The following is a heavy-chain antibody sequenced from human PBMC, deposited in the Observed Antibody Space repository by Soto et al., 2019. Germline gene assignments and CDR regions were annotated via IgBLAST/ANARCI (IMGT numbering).Heavy chain of an antibody. CDR2: IYPGDSDT. V-gene: IGHV5-51*01. CDR3: ARNRLRQYYYGMDV. D-gene: IGHD3-10*01. CDR1: GYSFANYW. Sequence: GETLKISCQGSGYSFANYWIAWVRQMPGKGLEWVGVIYPGDSDTRYSPSFRGQVTISADKSISHVYLQWSSLKASDTAMYYCARNRLRQYYYGMDVWGQGTTVTVSS. J-gene: IGHJ6*02.